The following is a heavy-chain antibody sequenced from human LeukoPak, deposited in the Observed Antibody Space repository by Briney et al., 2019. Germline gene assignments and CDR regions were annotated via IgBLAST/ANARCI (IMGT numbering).Heavy chain of an antibody. CDR2: IYYSGTT. CDR3: ARQNDYYYYMDV. J-gene: IGHJ6*03. CDR1: GGSISGYY. Sequence: SETLSLTCSVSGGSISGYYWSWIRQPPGKGLEWIAYIYYSGTTNYNPSLKSRVTISVDASNNQFSLRLSSVTAADTAVYYCARQNDYYYYMDVWGKGTTVTLSS. D-gene: IGHD1-1*01. V-gene: IGHV4-59*08.